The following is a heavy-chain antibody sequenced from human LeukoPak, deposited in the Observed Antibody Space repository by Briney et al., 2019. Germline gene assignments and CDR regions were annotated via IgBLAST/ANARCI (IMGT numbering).Heavy chain of an antibody. Sequence: SVKVSCTASGGTFSSYAISWVRQAPGQGLEWMGGIIPIFGTANYAQKFQGRVTITADKSTSTAYMELSSLRSDDTAVYYCARDVYDSGGYRIGAFDIWGQGTMVTVSS. CDR2: IIPIFGTA. CDR3: ARDVYDSGGYRIGAFDI. D-gene: IGHD3-22*01. CDR1: GGTFSSYA. V-gene: IGHV1-69*06. J-gene: IGHJ3*02.